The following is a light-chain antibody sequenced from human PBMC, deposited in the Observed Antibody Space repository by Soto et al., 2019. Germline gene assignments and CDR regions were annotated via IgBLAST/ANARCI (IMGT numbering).Light chain of an antibody. CDR1: SSDVGGYNF. V-gene: IGLV2-8*01. CDR2: EVT. CDR3: SSYAGIDNYVI. Sequence: QSALTQPPSASGSPGQSVTISCTATSSDVGGYNFVSWYQQHPGKAPKLLISEVTKRPSGVPDRFSGSKSGYTASLTVSGLQAEDEADYYCSSYAGIDNYVIFGGGTKVTVL. J-gene: IGLJ2*01.